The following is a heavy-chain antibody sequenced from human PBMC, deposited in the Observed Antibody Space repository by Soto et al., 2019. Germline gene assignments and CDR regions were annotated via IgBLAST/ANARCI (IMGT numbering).Heavy chain of an antibody. CDR1: SGSVNSSNW. CDR3: ARDPAAAGTFDY. Sequence: QVQLRESGPGLVKPSGTLFLTRAVSSGSVNSSNWWSWVRQPPGKGLEWIGEIYHGGSANYNPSLRSRVTMSVDKSKNQVFLQLSSVTAADTAVYYCARDPAAAGTFDYWGQGTLVTVSS. D-gene: IGHD6-13*01. V-gene: IGHV4-4*02. CDR2: IYHGGSA. J-gene: IGHJ4*02.